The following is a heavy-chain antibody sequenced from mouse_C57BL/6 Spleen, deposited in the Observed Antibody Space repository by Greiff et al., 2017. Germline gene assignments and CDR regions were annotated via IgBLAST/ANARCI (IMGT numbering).Heavy chain of an antibody. V-gene: IGHV1-69*01. CDR1: GYTFTSYW. CDR2: IDPSDSYT. J-gene: IGHJ2*01. CDR3: ARGGLRRGGYFDY. Sequence: QVQLQQPGAELVMPGASVKLSCKASGYTFTSYWMHWVKQRPGQGLEWIGEIDPSDSYTNYKQKFKGKSTLTVDKSSSTAYMQLSSLTSEDSAVYCCARGGLRRGGYFDYWGQGTTLTVSS. D-gene: IGHD2-2*01.